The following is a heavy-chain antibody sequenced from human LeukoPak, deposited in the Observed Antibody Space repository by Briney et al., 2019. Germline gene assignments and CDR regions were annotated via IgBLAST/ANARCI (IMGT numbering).Heavy chain of an antibody. V-gene: IGHV4-59*01. CDR1: GGSISSYY. CDR2: IYYSGST. Sequence: SETLSLTCTVSGGSISSYYWSWIRQPPGKGLEWIGYIYYSGSTNYNPSLKSRVTISVDTSKNQFSLKLSSVTAADTAVYYCARGHRLGYHFDYWGQGTLVTVSS. CDR3: ARGHRLGYHFDY. D-gene: IGHD1-1*01. J-gene: IGHJ4*02.